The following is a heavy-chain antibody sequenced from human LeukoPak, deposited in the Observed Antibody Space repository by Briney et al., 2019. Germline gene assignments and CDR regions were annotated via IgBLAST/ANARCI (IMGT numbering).Heavy chain of an antibody. CDR1: GFTVRSNY. CDR2: ISDVGGT. CDR3: ARENSGYDGGFDY. D-gene: IGHD5-12*01. Sequence: GRPLRLCCAASGFTVRSNYMSWVRHAPGQCLELVSYISDVGGTHYADSVKGRFTISRDNAKNSLFLQMNSLRAEDTAVYYCARENSGYDGGFDYWGQGTLVTVSS. J-gene: IGHJ4*02. V-gene: IGHV3-11*04.